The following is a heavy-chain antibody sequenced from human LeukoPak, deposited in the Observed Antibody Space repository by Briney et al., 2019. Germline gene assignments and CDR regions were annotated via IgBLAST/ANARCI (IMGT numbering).Heavy chain of an antibody. J-gene: IGHJ4*02. D-gene: IGHD6-6*01. CDR1: GFTFSNYA. V-gene: IGHV3-23*01. Sequence: GGSLRLSCAASGFTFSNYAMSWVRQAPGMGLEWVSAIGSSGDSTYYADSVKGRFTVSRDNSKNTLYLRMNGLRAEDTTVYYCAKGSSGWPYYFDSWGQGTLVSVSS. CDR2: IGSSGDST. CDR3: AKGSSGWPYYFDS.